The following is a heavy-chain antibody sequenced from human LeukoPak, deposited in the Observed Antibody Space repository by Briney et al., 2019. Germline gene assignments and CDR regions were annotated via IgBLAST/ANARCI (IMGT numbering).Heavy chain of an antibody. CDR3: ARDEGFGELSFGDY. CDR2: ISYDGSNK. CDR1: GFTFSSYA. J-gene: IGHJ4*02. D-gene: IGHD3-10*01. Sequence: GGSLRLSCAASGFTFSSYAMHWVRQAPGKGLEWVAVISYDGSNKYYADSVKGRFTISRDNSKNTLYLQMNSLRAEDTAVYYCARDEGFGELSFGDYWGQGTLVTVSS. V-gene: IGHV3-30-3*01.